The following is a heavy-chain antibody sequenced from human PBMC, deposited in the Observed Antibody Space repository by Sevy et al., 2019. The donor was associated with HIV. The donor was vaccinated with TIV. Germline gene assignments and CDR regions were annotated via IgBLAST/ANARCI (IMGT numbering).Heavy chain of an antibody. D-gene: IGHD3-22*01. CDR1: GFTFSSYA. V-gene: IGHV3-23*01. Sequence: GESLKISCAASGFTFSSYAMSWVRQAPGKGLEWVSAISGSGGSTYYADSVKGRFTISRDNSKNTLYLQMNSLRAEDTAVYYCAKETGGYLADYYYYYGMDVWGQGTTVTVSS. CDR2: ISGSGGST. J-gene: IGHJ6*02. CDR3: AKETGGYLADYYYYYGMDV.